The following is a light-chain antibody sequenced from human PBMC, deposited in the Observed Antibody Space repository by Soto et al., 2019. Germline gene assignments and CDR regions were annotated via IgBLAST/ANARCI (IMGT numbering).Light chain of an antibody. CDR1: SSDVGAYKY. CDR3: HSYTSSSTHV. V-gene: IGLV2-14*01. J-gene: IGLJ1*01. CDR2: DVS. Sequence: QSALTQPASVSGSPGQSIAISCTGTSSDVGAYKYVSWYQQHPAKAPKLMIYDVSSRPSGVSNRFSGSKSGNTASLTISGLQAEDEADYYCHSYTSSSTHVFGTGTKVTVL.